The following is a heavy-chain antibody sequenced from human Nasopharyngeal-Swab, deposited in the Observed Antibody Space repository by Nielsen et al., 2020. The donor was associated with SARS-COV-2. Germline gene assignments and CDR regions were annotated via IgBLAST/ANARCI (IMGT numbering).Heavy chain of an antibody. CDR3: AKDDVVRGDAFDI. V-gene: IGHV3-23*01. CDR2: ISASGGST. J-gene: IGHJ3*02. Sequence: GGSLRLSCIASGFTFNTYPLAWFPRTPGRGLQWVSGISASGGSTYYTDSVKGRFAVSRDNSRNTLYLQMHSLRVEDTALYYCAKDDVVRGDAFDIWGQGTMVTVSS. CDR1: GFTFNTYP. D-gene: IGHD3-10*01.